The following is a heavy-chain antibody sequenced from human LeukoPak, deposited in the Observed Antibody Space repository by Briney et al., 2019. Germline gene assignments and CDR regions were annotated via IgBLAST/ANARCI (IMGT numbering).Heavy chain of an antibody. D-gene: IGHD4/OR15-4a*01. CDR1: GDSITGYS. J-gene: IGHJ5*02. CDR3: VRGPYGASISNWFDP. CDR2: IYYNGDT. V-gene: IGHV4-59*01. Sequence: SETLSLTCSVSGDSITGYSWSWIRQTPGKGMEWIGYIYYNGDTHYNPSLNSRLSISVDTPNNQFSLNLRSVTAADTAVYYCVRGPYGASISNWFDPWGQGLLVTVSP.